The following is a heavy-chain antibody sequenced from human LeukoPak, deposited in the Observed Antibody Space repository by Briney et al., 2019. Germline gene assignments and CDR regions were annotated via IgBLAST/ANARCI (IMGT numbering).Heavy chain of an antibody. D-gene: IGHD2-15*01. Sequence: SETLSLTCTVSGGSISSHYWTWIRQSPVKGLEWIGVISNSGSTSYNPSLESRVTISIDTSKNQFSLKLSSVTAADTAVYYCGRDALVGYFSYYYMDVWGKGTTVTVSS. CDR2: ISNSGST. J-gene: IGHJ6*03. CDR1: GGSISSHY. CDR3: GRDALVGYFSYYYMDV. V-gene: IGHV4-59*11.